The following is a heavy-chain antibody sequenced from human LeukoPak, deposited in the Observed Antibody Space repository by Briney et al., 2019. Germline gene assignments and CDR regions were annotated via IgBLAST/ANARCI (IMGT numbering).Heavy chain of an antibody. J-gene: IGHJ5*02. CDR3: ARGKGLLNGGWFDP. CDR1: GEYLGGYY. V-gene: IGHV4-34*01. CDR2: INDGGSA. D-gene: IGHD2/OR15-2a*01. Sequence: PSETLSLTCAVSGEYLGGYYWTWLRQPPGKELEWIGDINDGGSANYNPSLTGRVIISVDTSRNRFSLKVNSVTAADTAVYYCARGKGLLNGGWFDPWGQGTLVPVSS.